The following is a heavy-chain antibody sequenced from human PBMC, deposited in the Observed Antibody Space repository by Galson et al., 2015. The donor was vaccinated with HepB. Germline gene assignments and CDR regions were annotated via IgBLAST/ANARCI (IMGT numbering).Heavy chain of an antibody. CDR2: ISYDGSNK. D-gene: IGHD4-17*01. CDR3: ATSGLRPESCFDY. V-gene: IGHV3-30*04. J-gene: IGHJ4*02. CDR1: GFTFSSYA. Sequence: SLRLSCAASGFTFSSYAMHWVRQAPGKGLEWVAVISYDGSNKYYADSVKGRFTISRDNSKNTLYLQMNSLRAEDTAVYYCATSGLRPESCFDYWGQGTLVTVSS.